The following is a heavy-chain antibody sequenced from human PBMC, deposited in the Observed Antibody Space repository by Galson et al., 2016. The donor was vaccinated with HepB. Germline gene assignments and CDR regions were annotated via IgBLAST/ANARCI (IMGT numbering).Heavy chain of an antibody. CDR1: GFTFSSYG. CDR3: AKPHIAVAGHGGLAFNM. D-gene: IGHD6-19*01. CDR2: ITGSGGST. J-gene: IGHJ3*02. V-gene: IGHV3-23*01. Sequence: SLRLSCAASGFTFSSYGMSWVRQAPGKGLEGVSGITGSGGSTYYADSVKGRFTISRDNSKNTLYLQMNSLRAEDTAVYYCAKPHIAVAGHGGLAFNMWGQGTMATVSS.